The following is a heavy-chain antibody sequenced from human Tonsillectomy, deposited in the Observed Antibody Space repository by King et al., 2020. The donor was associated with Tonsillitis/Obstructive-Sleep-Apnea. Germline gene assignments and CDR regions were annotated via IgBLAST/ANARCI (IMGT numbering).Heavy chain of an antibody. CDR3: AKDCSSTSCYGMDV. D-gene: IGHD2-2*01. CDR1: GFTFSSYA. Sequence: VQLVESGGGLVQPGGSLRLFCEASGFTFSSYAMSWVRQAPGKGLEWVSTISGCGGSTYYADSVKGRFTISRDNSKNTLYLQMNSLRAEDTAVYYCAKDCSSTSCYGMDVWGQGTTVTVSS. CDR2: ISGCGGST. V-gene: IGHV3-23*04. J-gene: IGHJ6*02.